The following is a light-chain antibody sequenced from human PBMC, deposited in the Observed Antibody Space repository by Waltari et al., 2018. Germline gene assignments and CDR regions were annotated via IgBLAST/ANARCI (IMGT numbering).Light chain of an antibody. Sequence: NIMLTQPHSVSSSPGRTVTIPCTRNSGSIASNPVRWEQQRPGSPPTTVIYEDNKSPSWPPDRFSGSIASSSDTATLTSSGVKGAEVADTFSQSYASSEHFVFGSGTKVTVL. CDR3: QSYASSEHFV. CDR2: EDN. V-gene: IGLV6-57*04. CDR1: SGSIASNP. J-gene: IGLJ1*01.